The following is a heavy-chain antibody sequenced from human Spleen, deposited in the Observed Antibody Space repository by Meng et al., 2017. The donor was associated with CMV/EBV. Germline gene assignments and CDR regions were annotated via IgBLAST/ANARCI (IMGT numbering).Heavy chain of an antibody. V-gene: IGHV1-2*02. CDR2: INPNSGDT. D-gene: IGHD2-2*01. CDR3: ARAGFVVVPAAIRDS. CDR1: GYTFTGYY. J-gene: IGHJ5*01. Sequence: ASVQVSCKASGYTFTGYYIHWVRQAPGQGLEWMGWINPNSGDTNYAQKFQGRVTMTRDTSNSTAYMEVSRLKSDDTAVYYCARAGFVVVPAAIRDSWGQGTLVTVSS.